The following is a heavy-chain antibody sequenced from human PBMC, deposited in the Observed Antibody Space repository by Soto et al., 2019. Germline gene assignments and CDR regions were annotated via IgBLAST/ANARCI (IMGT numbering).Heavy chain of an antibody. D-gene: IGHD6-13*01. Sequence: GGSLRLSCAASGFTFSSYSMNWVRQAPGKGLEWISSISSSSSYIYYAASVKGRFTISRDNAKNSLYLQMNSLRAEDTAVYYCASSVSESSSWYACEIWGQGTMVTVSS. J-gene: IGHJ3*02. CDR2: ISSSSSYI. CDR3: ASSVSESSSWYACEI. V-gene: IGHV3-21*01. CDR1: GFTFSSYS.